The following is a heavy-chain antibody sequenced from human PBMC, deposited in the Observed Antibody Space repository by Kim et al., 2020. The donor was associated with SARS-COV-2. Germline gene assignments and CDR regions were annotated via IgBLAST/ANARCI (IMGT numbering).Heavy chain of an antibody. CDR2: IYYSGST. Sequence: SETLSLTCTVSGGSISSYYWSWIRQPPGKGLEWIGYIYYSGSTNYNPSLKSRVTISVDTSKNQFSLKLSSVTAADTAVYYCARHNVTTVTYYYYYYMDVWGKGTTVTVSS. D-gene: IGHD4-4*01. CDR1: GGSISSYY. J-gene: IGHJ6*03. V-gene: IGHV4-59*08. CDR3: ARHNVTTVTYYYYYYMDV.